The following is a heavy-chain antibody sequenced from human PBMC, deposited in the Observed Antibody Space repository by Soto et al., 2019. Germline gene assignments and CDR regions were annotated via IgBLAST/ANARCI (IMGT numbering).Heavy chain of an antibody. J-gene: IGHJ5*02. CDR1: GFSLTTSEVG. D-gene: IGHD6-13*01. V-gene: IGHV2-5*02. Sequence: QITLKESGPTLVKPTQTLTLTCTFSGFSLTTSEVGVGWIRQPPGKALEWLALIYGDDDKRYRPSLKSRLTITKDTSKNRVVLTMTSMDPVDTATYYCAHRGLRGDQQLVLSWFDPWGQGTLVTVSS. CDR3: AHRGLRGDQQLVLSWFDP. CDR2: IYGDDDK.